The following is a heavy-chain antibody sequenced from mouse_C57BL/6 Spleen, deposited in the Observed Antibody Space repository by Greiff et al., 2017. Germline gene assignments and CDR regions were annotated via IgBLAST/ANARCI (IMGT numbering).Heavy chain of an antibody. CDR3: ARSQLTGTGYWYFDV. CDR1: GYAFSSSW. V-gene: IGHV1-82*01. CDR2: IYPGDGDT. Sequence: QVHVKQSGPELVKPGASVKISCKASGYAFSSSWMNWVKQRPGKGLEWIGRIYPGDGDTNYNGKFKGKATLTADKSSSTAYMQLSSLTSEDSAVYFCARSQLTGTGYWYFDVWGTGTTVTVSS. D-gene: IGHD4-1*01. J-gene: IGHJ1*03.